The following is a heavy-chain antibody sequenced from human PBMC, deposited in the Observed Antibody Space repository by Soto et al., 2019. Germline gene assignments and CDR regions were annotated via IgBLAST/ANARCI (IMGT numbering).Heavy chain of an antibody. J-gene: IGHJ5*02. CDR2: IYYSGST. D-gene: IGHD6-25*01. V-gene: IGHV4-59*12. Sequence: LSLTCTVSGGSISSYYWSWIRQPPGKGLEWIGYIYYSGSTNYNPSLKSRVTISLDTSKNQVSLKLTSVTAADTAMYFCSHEPRLLDPWGQGTLVTVSS. CDR3: SHEPRLLDP. CDR1: GGSISSYY.